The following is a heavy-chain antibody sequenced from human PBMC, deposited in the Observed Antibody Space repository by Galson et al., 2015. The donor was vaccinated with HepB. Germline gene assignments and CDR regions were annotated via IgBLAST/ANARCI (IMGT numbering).Heavy chain of an antibody. CDR2: ISSNGGST. D-gene: IGHD3-10*01. V-gene: IGHV3-64*01. Sequence: SLRLSCAASGFTFSSYAMHWVRQAPGKGLEYVSAISSNGGSTYYANSVKGRFTISRDNSKNTLYLQMGSLRAEDMAVYYCARVGLWFGELFARSHDNDAFDIWGQGTMVTVSS. J-gene: IGHJ3*02. CDR1: GFTFSSYA. CDR3: ARVGLWFGELFARSHDNDAFDI.